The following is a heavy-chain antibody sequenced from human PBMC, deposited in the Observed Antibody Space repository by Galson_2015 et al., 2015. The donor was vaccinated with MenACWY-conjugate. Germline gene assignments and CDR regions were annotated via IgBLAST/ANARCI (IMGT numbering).Heavy chain of an antibody. CDR1: GDTFSSFA. CDR3: ARGKYKLLKYLYYYFSLDV. CDR2: IIPVFDKK. D-gene: IGHD2-2*01. J-gene: IGHJ6*02. V-gene: IGHV1-69*05. Sequence: SVKVSCKASGDTFSSFAISWVRQAPGQGLEWLGGIIPVFDKKDYAQKFQGRVTITTDESTGTGYMEMSSLRSEDTAVYYCARGKYKLLKYLYYYFSLDVWDQVTMVVVSS.